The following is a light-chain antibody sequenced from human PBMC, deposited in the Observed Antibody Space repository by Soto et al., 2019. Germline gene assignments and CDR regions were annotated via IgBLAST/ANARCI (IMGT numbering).Light chain of an antibody. V-gene: IGKV4-1*01. J-gene: IGKJ2*01. CDR3: QQHCDPLPYT. Sequence: DIVMTQSPDSLAVSLGERATINCKSSQRVLHSSNTKNYLAWYQQKPGQPPKVLIYWASTRESGVPDRFSGSWSGTDFTLTISSLQAEDVAVSYCQQHCDPLPYTFGQGTKLEIK. CDR2: WAS. CDR1: QRVLHSSNTKNY.